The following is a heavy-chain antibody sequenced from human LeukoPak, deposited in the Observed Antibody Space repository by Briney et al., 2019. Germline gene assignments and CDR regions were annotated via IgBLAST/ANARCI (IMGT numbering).Heavy chain of an antibody. CDR2: INHSGST. V-gene: IGHV4-34*01. CDR1: DGSFSGYY. J-gene: IGHJ5*02. Sequence: PSETLSLTCAVYDGSFSGYYWSWIRQPPGKGLEWIGEINHSGSTNYNPSLKSRVTISVDTSKNQFSLKLSSVTAADTAVYYCARTPLKRWFDPWGQGTLVTVSS. CDR3: ARTPLKRWFDP.